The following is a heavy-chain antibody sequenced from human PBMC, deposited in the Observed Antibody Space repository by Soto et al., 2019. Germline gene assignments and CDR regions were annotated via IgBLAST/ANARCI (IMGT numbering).Heavy chain of an antibody. CDR3: ARSIQH. CDR2: IYYSGNT. Sequence: QVQLQESGPGLVKPSQTLSLTCTVSGASITSGGYYWNWIRQHPGKGLEWIGYIYYSGNTYYNPSLQSRVTISVDTSKNKFSLKLSSVTAADPAVYYCARSIQHWGQGTLVTVSS. CDR1: GASITSGGYY. J-gene: IGHJ1*01. V-gene: IGHV4-31*03.